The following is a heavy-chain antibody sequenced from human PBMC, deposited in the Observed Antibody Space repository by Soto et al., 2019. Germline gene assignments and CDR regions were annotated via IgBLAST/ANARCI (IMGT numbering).Heavy chain of an antibody. CDR2: INHSGST. D-gene: IGHD6-6*01. Sequence: SETLSLTCAVYGGSFSGYYWSWIRQPPGKGLEWIGEINHSGSTNYNPSLKSRVTISVDTSKNQFSLKLSYVTAADTAVYYCARGGIAARQGAFDIWGQGTMVTVSS. CDR3: ARGGIAARQGAFDI. V-gene: IGHV4-34*01. J-gene: IGHJ3*02. CDR1: GGSFSGYY.